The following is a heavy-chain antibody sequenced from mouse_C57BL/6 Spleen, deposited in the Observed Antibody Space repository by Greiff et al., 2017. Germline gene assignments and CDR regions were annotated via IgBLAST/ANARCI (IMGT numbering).Heavy chain of an antibody. V-gene: IGHV1-64*01. CDR1: GYTFTSYW. CDR3: ARDYDYDEVYYAMDY. Sequence: VKLQQPGAELVKPGASVKLSCKASGYTFTSYWMHWVKQRPGQGLEWIGMIHPNSGSTNYNEKFKSKATLTVDKSSSTAYMQLSSLTSEDSAVYYCARDYDYDEVYYAMDYWGQGTSVTVSS. J-gene: IGHJ4*01. CDR2: IHPNSGST. D-gene: IGHD2-4*01.